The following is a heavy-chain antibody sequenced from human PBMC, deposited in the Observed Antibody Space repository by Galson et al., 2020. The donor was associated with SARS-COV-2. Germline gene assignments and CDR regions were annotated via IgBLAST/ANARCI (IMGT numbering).Heavy chain of an antibody. J-gene: IGHJ5*02. Sequence: SETLSLTCTVSGGSISSSSYYWGWIRQPPGKWLEWIGTIYYSGGTYYNPSLKSRVTISVDTSKNQFSLKLSSVTAADTVVYYCARLVTAAAIGGNWFDPWGQGTLVTVSS. CDR2: IYYSGGT. CDR3: ARLVTAAAIGGNWFDP. V-gene: IGHV4-39*01. CDR1: GGSISSSSYY. D-gene: IGHD2-2*01.